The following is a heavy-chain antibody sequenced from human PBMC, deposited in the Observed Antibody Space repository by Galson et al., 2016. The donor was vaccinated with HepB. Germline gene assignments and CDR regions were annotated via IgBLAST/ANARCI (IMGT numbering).Heavy chain of an antibody. J-gene: IGHJ4*02. CDR2: ISASGVT. Sequence: SLRLSCAGSGFTLSSNSMNWVRQAPGTGLQWVAKISASGVTYHADSVWGRFTISRDDAKNSLDLEMNGLRDEDTAVYFCVRDIDWAFDSWGQGALVTVSS. CDR1: GFTLSSNS. D-gene: IGHD3-9*01. V-gene: IGHV3-48*02. CDR3: VRDIDWAFDS.